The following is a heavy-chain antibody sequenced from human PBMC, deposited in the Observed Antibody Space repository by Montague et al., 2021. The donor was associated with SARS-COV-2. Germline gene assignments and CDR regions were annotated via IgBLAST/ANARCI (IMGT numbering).Heavy chain of an antibody. CDR2: INHSGST. CDR1: GGSFSGYY. J-gene: IGHJ4*02. V-gene: IGHV4-34*01. Sequence: SETLSLTCAVYGGSFSGYYWSWIRQPPGKGLEWIGEINHSGSTKYNPSLKSRVSMSVDTSWNQFSLRLTSVMAADTAIYYCARRGSGRSDLAYWGQGTLVTVSS. CDR3: ARRGSGRSDLAY. D-gene: IGHD1-26*01.